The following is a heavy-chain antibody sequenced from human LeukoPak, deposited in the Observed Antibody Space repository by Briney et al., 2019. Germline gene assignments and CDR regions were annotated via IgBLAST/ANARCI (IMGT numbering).Heavy chain of an antibody. CDR3: ATAYSNAFHI. CDR1: GFTFSSYS. D-gene: IGHD2-15*01. CDR2: LYSGGSI. J-gene: IGHJ3*02. Sequence: GGSLRLSCAASGFTFSSYSMNWVRQAPGKGLEWVSLLYSGGSIYYADSVQGRFTISRDDSKNMLYLQMNTLRAEDMAVYYCATAYSNAFHIWGQGTMVTVSS. V-gene: IGHV3-66*01.